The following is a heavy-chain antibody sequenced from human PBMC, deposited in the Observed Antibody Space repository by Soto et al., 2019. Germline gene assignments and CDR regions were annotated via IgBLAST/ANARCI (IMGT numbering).Heavy chain of an antibody. V-gene: IGHV4-31*03. Sequence: PPETRSLTCTVSDDSISSDVYYWTWIRQHPGKGVEWIGSIYYSGSTNYNRSLKSRVTISVDTSKNKFSLKLSSVTAADTAVYYCARSVFPWGQGTLVSVSS. CDR3: ARSVFP. J-gene: IGHJ5*02. CDR2: IYYSGST. CDR1: DDSISSDVYY.